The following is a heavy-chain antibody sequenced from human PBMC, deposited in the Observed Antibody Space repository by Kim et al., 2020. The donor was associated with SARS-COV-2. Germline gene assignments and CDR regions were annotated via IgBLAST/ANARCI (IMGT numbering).Heavy chain of an antibody. CDR1: GFTFSSYW. Sequence: GGSLRLSCAASGFTFSSYWMHWVRQAPGKGLVWVSRINSDGSTTSYADSVKGRFTISRDNAKNTLYLQMNSLRAEDTAVYYCARDSPGTDYIIWGQGTMVTVSS. CDR2: INSDGSTT. CDR3: ARDSPGTDYII. J-gene: IGHJ3*02. V-gene: IGHV3-74*01. D-gene: IGHD4-4*01.